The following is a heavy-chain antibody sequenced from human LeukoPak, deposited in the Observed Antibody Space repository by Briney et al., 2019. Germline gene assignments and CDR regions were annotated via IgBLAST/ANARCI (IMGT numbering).Heavy chain of an antibody. Sequence: GASVKVSCKASGYTFTSYGISWVRQAPGHRLEWMGWISAYNGNTNYAQKLQGRVTMTTDTSTSTAYMELRSLRSDDTAVYYCARDRTITMVRGVINPHGYWGQGTLVTVSS. D-gene: IGHD3-10*01. CDR3: ARDRTITMVRGVINPHGY. J-gene: IGHJ4*02. CDR2: ISAYNGNT. CDR1: GYTFTSYG. V-gene: IGHV1-18*01.